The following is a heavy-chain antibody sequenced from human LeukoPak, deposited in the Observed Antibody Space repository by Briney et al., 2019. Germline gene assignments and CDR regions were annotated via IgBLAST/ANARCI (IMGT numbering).Heavy chain of an antibody. D-gene: IGHD6-13*01. V-gene: IGHV3-21*01. J-gene: IGHJ3*02. CDR1: GFTFSSYS. CDR2: ISSSGSYI. CDR3: ARGGYVGYSSFGWNDDDAFDI. Sequence: NTGGSLRLSCAASGFTFSSYSMNWVRQAPWKGLEWVSSISSSGSYIYYADSVKGRFTISRDNAKNSLYLQMNSLRAEDTAVYYCARGGYVGYSSFGWNDDDAFDIWGQGTMVTVSS.